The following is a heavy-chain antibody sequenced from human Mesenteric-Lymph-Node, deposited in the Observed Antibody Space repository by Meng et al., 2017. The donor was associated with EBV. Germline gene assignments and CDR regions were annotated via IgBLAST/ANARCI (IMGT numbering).Heavy chain of an antibody. CDR1: GGSVSSGGYS. V-gene: IGHV4-30-2*01. Sequence: QLQLQDSGSGLVKPSQTLSLTCAVSGGSVSSGGYSWSWIRQPPGKGLEWIGYIYHFGSPNYNPSLKSRVTISVDRSKNQFSLNLTSMTAADTAVYYCARRGIAEGFDFWGQGTLVTVSS. CDR2: IYHFGSP. J-gene: IGHJ4*02. CDR3: ARRGIAEGFDF.